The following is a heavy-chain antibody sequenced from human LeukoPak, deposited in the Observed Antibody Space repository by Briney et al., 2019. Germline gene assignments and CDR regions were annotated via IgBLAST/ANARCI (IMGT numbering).Heavy chain of an antibody. CDR1: GYTFTSYG. J-gene: IGHJ4*02. CDR2: MSIYNGDT. Sequence: GASVKVSCKASGYTFTSYGISWVRQAPGQGLEWVGWMSIYNGDTNFAQKFQGRVTMTTGTSTTTAYMELRSLRSNDTGVYYCARVGSRWELPTPFDYWGQGTLVTVSS. CDR3: ARVGSRWELPTPFDY. V-gene: IGHV1-18*01. D-gene: IGHD1-26*01.